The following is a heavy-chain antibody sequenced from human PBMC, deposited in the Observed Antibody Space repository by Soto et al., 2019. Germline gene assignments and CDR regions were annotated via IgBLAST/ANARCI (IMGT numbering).Heavy chain of an antibody. Sequence: ASVKVSCKASGYTFTGYALHWLRQAPGQRLEWMGWINGGNGDTKYSQKFQGRVTISRDTSASTAYMELTSLGSEDTATYHCARGYCSSTRCQYYFDFWGPGTLVTSPQ. D-gene: IGHD2-2*01. CDR2: INGGNGDT. CDR3: ARGYCSSTRCQYYFDF. V-gene: IGHV1-3*01. J-gene: IGHJ4*02. CDR1: GYTFTGYA.